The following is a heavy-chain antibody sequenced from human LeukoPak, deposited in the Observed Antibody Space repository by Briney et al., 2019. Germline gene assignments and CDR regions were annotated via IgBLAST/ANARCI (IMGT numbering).Heavy chain of an antibody. CDR3: ARSNYGDSFRYGY. J-gene: IGHJ4*02. D-gene: IGHD4-17*01. V-gene: IGHV3-23*01. CDR2: ISGSGGST. Sequence: GGSLRLSCAASGFTFSSYAMSWVRQAPGKGLEWVSAISGSGGSTYYADSVKGRFTISRDNAKNSLYLQMNSLRDEDTAVYYCARSNYGDSFRYGYWGQGTLVTVSS. CDR1: GFTFSSYA.